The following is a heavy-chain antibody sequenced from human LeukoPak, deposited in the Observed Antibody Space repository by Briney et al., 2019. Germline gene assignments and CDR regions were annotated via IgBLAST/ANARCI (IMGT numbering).Heavy chain of an antibody. Sequence: SETLSLTCTVSGGSISTSSYYWGWVRQPPGKGLEWIGNIFYSGSTYYSPSLKSRVTISLDTSKNQFSLKLSSVTAADTAVYYCARESYYGSGSFPVDWGQGTLVTVSS. CDR2: IFYSGST. J-gene: IGHJ4*02. D-gene: IGHD3-10*01. CDR3: ARESYYGSGSFPVD. CDR1: GGSISTSSYY. V-gene: IGHV4-39*07.